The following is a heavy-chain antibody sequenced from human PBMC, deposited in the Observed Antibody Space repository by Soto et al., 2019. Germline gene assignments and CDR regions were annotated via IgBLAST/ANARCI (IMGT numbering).Heavy chain of an antibody. V-gene: IGHV4-59*08. D-gene: IGHD2-21*02. CDR3: ARHGRAVTAHFDY. J-gene: IGHJ4*02. Sequence: SETLSLTCTVSGGSISSYYWSWIRQPPGKGLEWIGYIYYSGSTNYNPSLKSRVTISVDTSKNQFSLKLSSVTAADTAVYYCARHGRAVTAHFDYWGQGTLVTVSS. CDR1: GGSISSYY. CDR2: IYYSGST.